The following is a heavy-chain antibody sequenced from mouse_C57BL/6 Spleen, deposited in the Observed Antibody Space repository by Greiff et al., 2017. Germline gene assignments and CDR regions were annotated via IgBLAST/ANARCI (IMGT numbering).Heavy chain of an antibody. Sequence: QVQLQQSGAELARPGASVKLSCKASGYTFTSYGISWVKQRTGQGLEWIGEIYPRSGNTYYNEKFKGKATLTADKSSSTAYMQLSSLTSEDSAVDYCARSYDGYYPYFDYWGQGTTLTVSS. J-gene: IGHJ2*01. CDR1: GYTFTSYG. V-gene: IGHV1-81*01. CDR3: ARSYDGYYPYFDY. D-gene: IGHD2-3*01. CDR2: IYPRSGNT.